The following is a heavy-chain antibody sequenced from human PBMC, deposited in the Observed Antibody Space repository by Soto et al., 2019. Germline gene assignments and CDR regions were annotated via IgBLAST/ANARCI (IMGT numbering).Heavy chain of an antibody. CDR3: ARGGRFSTYYYNLDV. Sequence: GASVKVSCKASGYTLNTYYMHWVRQAPGQGPEWMGIINPRGGSTTYAQNFQDRVTMTRDTSSSTVYMELSSLRSEDTDVYYCARGGRFSTYYYNLDVFGQGTTVTVCS. V-gene: IGHV1-46*02. D-gene: IGHD3-16*01. J-gene: IGHJ6*02. CDR1: GYTLNTYY. CDR2: INPRGGST.